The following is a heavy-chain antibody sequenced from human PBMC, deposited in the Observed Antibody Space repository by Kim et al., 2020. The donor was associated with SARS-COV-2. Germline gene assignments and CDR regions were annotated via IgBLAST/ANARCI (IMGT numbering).Heavy chain of an antibody. Sequence: YYADSVKGRFIISSGKSKNMLFLQMNSLRVDDTAVYYCARGGIAAYAFDVWGQGTMVTVS. V-gene: IGHV3-30*07. CDR3: ARGGIAAYAFDV. J-gene: IGHJ3*01. D-gene: IGHD6-13*01.